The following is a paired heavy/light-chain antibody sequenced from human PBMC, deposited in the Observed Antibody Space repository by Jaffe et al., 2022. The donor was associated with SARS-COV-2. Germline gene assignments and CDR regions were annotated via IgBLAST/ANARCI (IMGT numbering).Light chain of an antibody. V-gene: IGLV2-23*01. Sequence: QSALTQPASVSGSPGQSITISCSGTSSDVGTYKFVSWYHQHSGKAPKLIIYEGSKRPSGVSNRFSGSKSGNTASLTISGLQAEDEADYYCCSFAGDFTLWVFGGGTKLTVL. CDR2: EGS. CDR1: SSDVGTYKF. J-gene: IGLJ3*02. CDR3: CSFAGDFTLWV.
Heavy chain of an antibody. D-gene: IGHD6-13*01. CDR1: GGSMSSGSYH. Sequence: QVQLQESGPGLVKPSQTLSLTCTVSGGSMSSGSYHWSWVRQPAGKGLEWIGRIYTSGATNYNPSLKSRVTISLDTSKNQFSLKLSSVTAADTAVYYCARDYSSTPFDYWGQGTLVTVSS. CDR3: ARDYSSTPFDY. V-gene: IGHV4-61*02. J-gene: IGHJ4*02. CDR2: IYTSGAT.